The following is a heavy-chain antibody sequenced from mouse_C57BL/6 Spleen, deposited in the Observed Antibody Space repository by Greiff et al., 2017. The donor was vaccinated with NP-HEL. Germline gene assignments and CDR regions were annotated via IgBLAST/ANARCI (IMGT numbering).Heavy chain of an antibody. J-gene: IGHJ3*01. Sequence: QVQLQQSGPGLVQPSQSLSITCTVSGFSLTSYGVHWVRQSPGKGLEWLGVIWSGGSTDYNAAFISRLSISKDNSKSQGFLKMNRLQADDTARYYGARNEGSSSWFAYWGQGTLVTVSA. V-gene: IGHV2-2*01. CDR2: IWSGGST. D-gene: IGHD1-1*01. CDR1: GFSLTSYG. CDR3: ARNEGSSSWFAY.